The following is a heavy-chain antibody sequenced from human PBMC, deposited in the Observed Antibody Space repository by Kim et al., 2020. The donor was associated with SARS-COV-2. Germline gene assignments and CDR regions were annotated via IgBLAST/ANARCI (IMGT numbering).Heavy chain of an antibody. CDR1: GGSFSGYY. D-gene: IGHD3-22*01. Sequence: SETLSLTCAVYGGSFSGYYWSWIRQPPGKGLEWIGEINHSGSTNYNPSLKSRVTISVDTSKNQFSLKLSSVTAADTAVYYCASDYYDSSGYYSQHNTPKRGYFDYWGQGTLVTVSS. CDR2: INHSGST. J-gene: IGHJ4*02. CDR3: ASDYYDSSGYYSQHNTPKRGYFDY. V-gene: IGHV4-34*01.